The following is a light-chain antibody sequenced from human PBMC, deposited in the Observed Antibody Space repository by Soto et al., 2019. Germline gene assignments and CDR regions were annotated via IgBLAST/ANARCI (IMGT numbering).Light chain of an antibody. CDR2: AAS. V-gene: IGKV1-9*01. J-gene: IGKJ3*01. Sequence: IQLTQSPSSLSASVGDRVTITCRASQGISSYLAWYQQKPGKAPKLLIYAASALQSGVPSRFSGSGSGTDFTLTISSLQAEDFATYYCQQFNSYPRTFGPGTKVDI. CDR1: QGISSY. CDR3: QQFNSYPRT.